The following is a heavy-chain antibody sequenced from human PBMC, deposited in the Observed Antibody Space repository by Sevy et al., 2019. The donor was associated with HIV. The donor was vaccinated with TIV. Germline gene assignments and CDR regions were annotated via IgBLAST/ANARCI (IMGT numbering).Heavy chain of an antibody. CDR1: GFIFNSHS. Sequence: GGSLRLSCAAAGFIFNSHSMSWVRQAPGKGLEWVSTISGSGGYTYYADSVKGRFTISRDNSKNTVDLQMDSLRAEDTAVYFCTNRGLVIITGFDYWGHGTLVTVSS. D-gene: IGHD1-20*01. CDR2: ISGSGGYT. CDR3: TNRGLVIITGFDY. J-gene: IGHJ4*01. V-gene: IGHV3-23*01.